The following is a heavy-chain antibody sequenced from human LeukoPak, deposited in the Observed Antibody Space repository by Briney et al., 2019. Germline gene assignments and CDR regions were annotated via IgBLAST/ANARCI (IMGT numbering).Heavy chain of an antibody. J-gene: IGHJ4*02. CDR3: AKKRSSGGATQFDY. CDR2: TSGSGDDT. D-gene: IGHD2-15*01. Sequence: GGSLRLSCVASGFTFSSYGMSWVRQAPGKGLEWVSSTSGSGDDTYYADSVKGRFTLSRDNSKNTLYLQMNSLRADDTSVYYCAKKRSSGGATQFDYWGQGTLVTVSS. V-gene: IGHV3-23*01. CDR1: GFTFSSYG.